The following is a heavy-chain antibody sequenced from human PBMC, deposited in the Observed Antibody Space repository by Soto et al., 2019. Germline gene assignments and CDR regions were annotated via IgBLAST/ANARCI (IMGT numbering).Heavy chain of an antibody. CDR2: ISYDGSNK. CDR3: ARATAAFGVVIEEYFQH. V-gene: IGHV3-30-3*01. J-gene: IGHJ1*01. Sequence: QVQLVESGGGVVQPGRSLRLSCAASGFTFSSYAMHWVRQAPGKGLEWVAVISYDGSNKYYADSVKGRFTISRDNSKNTLYLQMNSLRAEDTAVYYCARATAAFGVVIEEYFQHWGQGTLVTVSS. D-gene: IGHD3-3*01. CDR1: GFTFSSYA.